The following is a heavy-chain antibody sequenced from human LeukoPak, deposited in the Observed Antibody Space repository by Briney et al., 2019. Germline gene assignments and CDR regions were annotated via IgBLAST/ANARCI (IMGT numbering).Heavy chain of an antibody. CDR1: GGTFSSYA. J-gene: IGHJ3*02. V-gene: IGHV1-69*05. Sequence: SVKVSCKASGGTFSSYAISWVRQAPGQGLEWMGGIIPIFGTANYAQKFQGRVTITTDESTSTAYMELSSLISEDTAVYYCACHLTSYDSFHIWGRGTMVTVSS. CDR3: ACHLTSYDSFHI. CDR2: IIPIFGTA. D-gene: IGHD3-9*01.